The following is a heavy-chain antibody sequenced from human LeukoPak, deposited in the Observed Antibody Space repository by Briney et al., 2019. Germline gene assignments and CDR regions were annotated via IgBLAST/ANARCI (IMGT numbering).Heavy chain of an antibody. V-gene: IGHV4-34*01. CDR2: INHSGST. J-gene: IGHJ4*02. CDR1: GGSFSGYY. Sequence: SETLSLTCAVYGGSFSGYYWSWIRQPPGKGLEWIGEINHSGSTNYNPSLKSRVTISLDTSKNQFSLKLSSVTAADTAVYYCARAPLTGTPGYFDYWGQGTLVTVSS. D-gene: IGHD1-20*01. CDR3: ARAPLTGTPGYFDY.